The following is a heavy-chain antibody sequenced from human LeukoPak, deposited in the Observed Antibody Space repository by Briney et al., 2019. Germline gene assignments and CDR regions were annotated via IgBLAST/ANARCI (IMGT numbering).Heavy chain of an antibody. D-gene: IGHD6-19*01. J-gene: IGHJ4*02. Sequence: SVKVSCKASGYTFTNSAINWVRQAPGQRLEWMGWINTANGDTKYSQKFQGRVTIIRDTFASTAYMVLSSLRSEDTAVYYCATRPGMAVAGFDYWGQGTLVTVSS. CDR2: INTANGDT. V-gene: IGHV1-3*04. CDR1: GYTFTNSA. CDR3: ATRPGMAVAGFDY.